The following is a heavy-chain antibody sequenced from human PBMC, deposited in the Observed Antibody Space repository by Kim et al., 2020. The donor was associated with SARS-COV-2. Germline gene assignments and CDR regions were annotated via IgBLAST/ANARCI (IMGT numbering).Heavy chain of an antibody. D-gene: IGHD2-21*02. V-gene: IGHV3-43*01. Sequence: GGSLRLSCAASGFTFDDYTMHWVRQAPGKGLEWVSLISWDGGSTYYADSVKGRFTISRDNSKNSLYLQMNSLRTEDTALYYCAKDIRPYCGGDCYHDYWGQGTLVTVSS. CDR1: GFTFDDYT. CDR2: ISWDGGST. CDR3: AKDIRPYCGGDCYHDY. J-gene: IGHJ4*02.